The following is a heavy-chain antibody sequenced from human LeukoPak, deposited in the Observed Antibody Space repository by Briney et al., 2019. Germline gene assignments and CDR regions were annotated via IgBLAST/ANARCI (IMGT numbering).Heavy chain of an antibody. CDR1: GFTFSSYA. CDR3: ARDQQQWLVLVDY. J-gene: IGHJ4*02. V-gene: IGHV3-30-3*01. D-gene: IGHD6-19*01. Sequence: GGSLRLSCAASGFTFSSYAMHWVRQAPGKGLEWVAVISYDGSNKYYADSVKGRFTISRDNSKNTLYLQMNSLRAEDTAVYYCARDQQQWLVLVDYWGQGTLVTVSP. CDR2: ISYDGSNK.